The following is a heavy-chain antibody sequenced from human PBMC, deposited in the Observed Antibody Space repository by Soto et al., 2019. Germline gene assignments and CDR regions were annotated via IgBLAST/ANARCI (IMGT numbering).Heavy chain of an antibody. CDR1: GGSISSYY. Sequence: SETLSLTCTVSGGSISSYYWSWIRQPPGKGLEWIGYIYYSGSTNYNPSLKSRVTISVDTSKNQFSLKLSSATAADTAVYYCARVVDYYASGSYYYNWFDPWGQGTLVTVSS. D-gene: IGHD3-10*01. CDR2: IYYSGST. J-gene: IGHJ5*02. CDR3: ARVVDYYASGSYYYNWFDP. V-gene: IGHV4-59*01.